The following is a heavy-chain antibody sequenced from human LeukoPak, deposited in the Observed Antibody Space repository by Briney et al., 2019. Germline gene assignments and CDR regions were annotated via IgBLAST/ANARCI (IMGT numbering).Heavy chain of an antibody. CDR1: GFTFSSYS. CDR3: ARVGVVPADY. CDR2: ISSSSSYI. Sequence: LGGSLRPSCAASGFTFSSYSMNWVRQAPGKGLEWVSSISSSSSYIYYADSVKGRFTISRDNAKNSLYLQMNSLRAEDTAVYYCARVGVVPADYWGQGTLVTVSS. V-gene: IGHV3-21*01. J-gene: IGHJ4*02. D-gene: IGHD2-2*01.